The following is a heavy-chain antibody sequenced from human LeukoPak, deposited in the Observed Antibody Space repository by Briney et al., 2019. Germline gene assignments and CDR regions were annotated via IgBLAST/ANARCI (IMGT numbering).Heavy chain of an antibody. J-gene: IGHJ6*02. D-gene: IGHD5-18*01. CDR3: AREMRYSYGTYYYYYGMDV. Sequence: PSETLSLTCTVSGGSISSGGYYWSWIRQHPGKGLEWIGYIYYSGSTYYNPSLKSRVTISVDTSKNQFSLKLSSVTAADTAVYYCAREMRYSYGTYYYYYGMDVWGQGTTVTASS. V-gene: IGHV4-31*03. CDR1: GGSISSGGYY. CDR2: IYYSGST.